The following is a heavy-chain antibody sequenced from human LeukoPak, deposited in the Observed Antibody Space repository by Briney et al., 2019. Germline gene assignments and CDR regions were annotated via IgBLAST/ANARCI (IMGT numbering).Heavy chain of an antibody. J-gene: IGHJ1*01. CDR1: GYSISNDYY. V-gene: IGHV4-38-2*02. Sequence: PSETLSLTCSVSGYSISNDYYWGWIRQSPEKGLEWLGSISHSGSTYYNPSLRSRVTISRDMPKNQFSLDLNSVTAADTAVYYYAGISTGSCFRHWGQGTLVTVSS. D-gene: IGHD4-17*01. CDR2: ISHSGST. CDR3: AGISTGSCFRH.